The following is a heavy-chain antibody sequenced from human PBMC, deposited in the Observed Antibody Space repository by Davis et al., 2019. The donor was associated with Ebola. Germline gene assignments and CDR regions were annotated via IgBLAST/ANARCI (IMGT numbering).Heavy chain of an antibody. CDR1: GGSFSGYY. J-gene: IGHJ5*02. CDR2: INHSGST. D-gene: IGHD5-18*01. V-gene: IGHV4-34*01. CDR3: ARVSLRGYTAVYNWFDP. Sequence: MPSETLSLTCAVYGGSFSGYYWSWIRQPPGKGLEWIGEINHSGSTNYNPSLKSRVTISVDTSKNQFSLKLSSVTAAETAVYYCARVSLRGYTAVYNWFDPWGQGTLVTVSS.